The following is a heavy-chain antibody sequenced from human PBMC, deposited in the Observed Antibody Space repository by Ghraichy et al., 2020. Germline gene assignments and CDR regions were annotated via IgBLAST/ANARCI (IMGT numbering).Heavy chain of an antibody. CDR3: AKDMCRGVVSTYYFDY. V-gene: IGHV3-30*18. CDR2: ISYNGSNK. D-gene: IGHD3-3*01. CDR1: GFTFSSYG. Sequence: GGSLRLSCAASGFTFSSYGIHWVRQAPGKGLEWVAVISYNGSNKYYADSVKGRFTISRDNSKNTLYLQMNSLRAEDTAVFYCAKDMCRGVVSTYYFDYWGQGTLVTVSS. J-gene: IGHJ4*02.